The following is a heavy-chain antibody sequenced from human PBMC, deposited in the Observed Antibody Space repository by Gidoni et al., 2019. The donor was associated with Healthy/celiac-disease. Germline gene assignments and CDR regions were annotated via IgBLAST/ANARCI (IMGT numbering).Heavy chain of an antibody. D-gene: IGHD2-2*01. CDR3: ARDQEVPAATPDY. J-gene: IGHJ4*02. V-gene: IGHV1-3*01. CDR1: GSNFTSYA. Sequence: QVQLVESGAEVKKPGASLKVSCKASGSNFTSYAMHWVRQSPGQRLEWKGWINDGNGNTKDSQKLQGRVTITRDTSASKAYMELSSLRSEDTAVYYCARDQEVPAATPDYWGQGTLVTVSS. CDR2: INDGNGNT.